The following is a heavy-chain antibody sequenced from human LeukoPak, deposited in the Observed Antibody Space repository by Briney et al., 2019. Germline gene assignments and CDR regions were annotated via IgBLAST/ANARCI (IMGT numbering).Heavy chain of an antibody. CDR3: ARGRSTGYPYYFEY. Sequence: APVKVSCKASGYTFTSYDINWVRQATGQGLEWMGWMNPNSGSTGYAQKFQGRVTITRNTSISTAYMELSGLRSEVTAVYYCARGRSTGYPYYFEYWGQGTLVTVSS. CDR1: GYTFTSYD. D-gene: IGHD5-12*01. J-gene: IGHJ4*02. V-gene: IGHV1-8*03. CDR2: MNPNSGST.